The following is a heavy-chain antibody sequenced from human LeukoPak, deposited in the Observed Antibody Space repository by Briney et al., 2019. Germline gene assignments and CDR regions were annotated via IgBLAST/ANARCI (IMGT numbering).Heavy chain of an antibody. Sequence: GGSLRLSCAASGFIFSSYWMHWVRQTPGKGLVWVSRINSGGSGTSYADSVEGRFTIPRDNAKNTLYLQMNSLRVEDTAVYYCTTSLGPLTEYWGQGTLVTVSS. CDR1: GFIFSSYW. CDR3: TTSLGPLTEY. CDR2: INSGGSGT. D-gene: IGHD7-27*01. V-gene: IGHV3-74*01. J-gene: IGHJ4*02.